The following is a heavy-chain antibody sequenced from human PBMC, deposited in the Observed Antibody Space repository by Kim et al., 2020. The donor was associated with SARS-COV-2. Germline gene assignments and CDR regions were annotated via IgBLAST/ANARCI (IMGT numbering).Heavy chain of an antibody. CDR1: GYTFTTYA. CDR3: ARDDRGDSIGFYYDY. J-gene: IGHJ4*02. V-gene: IGHV7-4-1*02. CDR2: INTNTGSP. Sequence: ASVKVSCKTSGYTFTTYAMNWVRQAPGQGLEWMGWINTNTGSPTYAQGFTGRFVFSLDTSVSTAYLQISSLEAEDTAVYYCARDDRGDSIGFYYDYWGQGTLVTVSS. D-gene: IGHD3-22*01.